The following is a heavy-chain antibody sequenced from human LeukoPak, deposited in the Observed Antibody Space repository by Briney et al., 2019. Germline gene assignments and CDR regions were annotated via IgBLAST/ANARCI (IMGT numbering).Heavy chain of an antibody. Sequence: ASVKVSCKASGGTFSSYAISWVRQAPGQGLEWMGRIIPIFGIANYAQKFQGRVTITADKSTSTAYMELSSLSSEDTAVYYCARERVDIVATMFYGMDVWGQGTTVTVSS. CDR1: GGTFSSYA. CDR3: ARERVDIVATMFYGMDV. J-gene: IGHJ6*02. V-gene: IGHV1-69*04. D-gene: IGHD5-12*01. CDR2: IIPIFGIA.